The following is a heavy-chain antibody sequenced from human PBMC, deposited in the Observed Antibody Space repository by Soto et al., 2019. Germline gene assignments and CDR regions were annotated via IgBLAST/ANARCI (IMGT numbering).Heavy chain of an antibody. Sequence: SPSFQGHVTISADKSISTAYLQWSSLKASDTAMYYCARGELSGAFDIWGQGTMVTVSS. D-gene: IGHD1-7*01. V-gene: IGHV5-10-1*01. CDR3: ARGELSGAFDI. J-gene: IGHJ3*02.